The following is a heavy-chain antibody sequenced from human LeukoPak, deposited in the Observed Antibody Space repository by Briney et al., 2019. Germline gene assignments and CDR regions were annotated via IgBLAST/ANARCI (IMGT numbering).Heavy chain of an antibody. J-gene: IGHJ4*02. V-gene: IGHV4-34*01. CDR3: ARTPRYYYGSGSYYIFDY. Sequence: PSETLSLTCAVYGGSFSGYYWSWIRQPPGKGLEWIGEINHSGSTNYNPSLKSRVTISVDTPKNQFSLKLSSVTAADTAVYYCARTPRYYYGSGSYYIFDYWSQGTLVTVSS. D-gene: IGHD3-10*01. CDR2: INHSGST. CDR1: GGSFSGYY.